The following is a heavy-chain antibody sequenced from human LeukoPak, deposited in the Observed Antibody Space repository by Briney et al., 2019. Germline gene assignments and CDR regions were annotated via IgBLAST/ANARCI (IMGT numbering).Heavy chain of an antibody. CDR3: TGQLLWFGELLDWFDP. Sequence: GGSLRLSCAASGFTFSSYTINWVRQAPGKGLEWVSYISSSSSTIYYADSVKGRFTISRDNAKNSLYLQMNSLKTEDTAVYYCTGQLLWFGELLDWFDPWGQGTLVTVSS. CDR1: GFTFSSYT. D-gene: IGHD3-10*01. J-gene: IGHJ5*02. V-gene: IGHV3-48*01. CDR2: ISSSSSTI.